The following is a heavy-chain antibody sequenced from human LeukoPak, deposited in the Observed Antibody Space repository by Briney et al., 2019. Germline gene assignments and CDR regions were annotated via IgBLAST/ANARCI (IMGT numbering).Heavy chain of an antibody. CDR1: GFIVSGDF. D-gene: IGHD3-16*01. Sequence: GGSLRLSCAASGFIVSGDFMSWVRQAPGKGLEWVSVIYSDGSTYYADSVKGRFTISRDNSKNTLDLQMTGLRAEDTAVYYCARERGRGRDSPWFDYWGQGALVTVSS. CDR2: IYSDGST. V-gene: IGHV3-53*01. J-gene: IGHJ4*02. CDR3: ARERGRGRDSPWFDY.